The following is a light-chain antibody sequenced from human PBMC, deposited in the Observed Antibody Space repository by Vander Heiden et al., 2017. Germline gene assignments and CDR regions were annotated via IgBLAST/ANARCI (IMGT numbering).Light chain of an antibody. J-gene: IGKJ2*01. CDR2: WAS. CDR3: QQDDSTPHT. Sequence: DIVMTPSPASLALSLGERATINCKSSQSFLYSSNNKNYLAWYQQKPGQTPKLLIYWASTRESGVPDRCSGSGSGTDFTLTISSLQAEDVAVYYCQQDDSTPHTFGQGTKLEIK. V-gene: IGKV4-1*01. CDR1: QSFLYSSNNKNY.